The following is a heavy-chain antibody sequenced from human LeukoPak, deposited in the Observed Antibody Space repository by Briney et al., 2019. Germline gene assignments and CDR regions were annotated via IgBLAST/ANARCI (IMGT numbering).Heavy chain of an antibody. CDR2: ISSSSSYI. J-gene: IGHJ4*02. Sequence: GGSLRLSCAASGFTFSSYSMNWVRQAPGKGLEWVSSISSSSSYIYYADSVKGRFTISRDNAKNSLYLQMNSLRAEDTAVYYCARDLAGTGQNDYWGQGTLVTVSS. V-gene: IGHV3-21*01. D-gene: IGHD1-1*01. CDR1: GFTFSSYS. CDR3: ARDLAGTGQNDY.